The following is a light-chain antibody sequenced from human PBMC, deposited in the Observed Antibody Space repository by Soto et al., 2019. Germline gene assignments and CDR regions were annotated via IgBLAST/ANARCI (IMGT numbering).Light chain of an antibody. V-gene: IGKV3-20*01. J-gene: IGKJ5*01. CDR1: HSVSSNF. Sequence: EVLLTQSPGTLSFSPWESATLSCSASHSVSSNFLAWYQQKPGPAPRLLIYGVSSRASGIPDRFFGSGSGTDFTLTINRLEPEDFAVYYCQQYANSPITFGQGTRLEIK. CDR2: GVS. CDR3: QQYANSPIT.